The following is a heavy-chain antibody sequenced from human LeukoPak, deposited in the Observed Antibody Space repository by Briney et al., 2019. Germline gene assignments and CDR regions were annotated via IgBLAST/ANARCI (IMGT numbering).Heavy chain of an antibody. CDR3: ARDLSGSDDY. V-gene: IGHV3-48*01. CDR2: ISSSSSTI. Sequence: GGSLRLSCAASGFTFSSYNMNWVRQAPGKGLEWVSYISSSSSTIYYADSVKGRSTISRDNAKNSLYLQMNSLRAEDTAVYHCARDLSGSDDYWGQGTLVTVSS. J-gene: IGHJ4*02. CDR1: GFTFSSYN. D-gene: IGHD5-12*01.